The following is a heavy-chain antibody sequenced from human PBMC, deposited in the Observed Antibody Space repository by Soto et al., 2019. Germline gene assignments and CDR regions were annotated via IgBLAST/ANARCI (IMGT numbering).Heavy chain of an antibody. CDR1: GFTFSRYG. Sequence: LRLSCAASGFTFSRYGMHWVRQAPGKGLEWVAVISYDGSNKYYADSVKGRFTISRDNSKNTLYLQMNSLRAEDTAVYYCAKDQAYYDFWSGYLMDYWGQGTLVTVSS. V-gene: IGHV3-30*18. J-gene: IGHJ4*02. CDR3: AKDQAYYDFWSGYLMDY. D-gene: IGHD3-3*01. CDR2: ISYDGSNK.